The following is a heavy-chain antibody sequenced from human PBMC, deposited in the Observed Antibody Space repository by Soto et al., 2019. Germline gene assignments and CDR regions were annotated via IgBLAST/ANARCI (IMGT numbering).Heavy chain of an antibody. Sequence: ASVKVSCKASGGTFYNYGFSWMRQAPGQGLEWMGRIIPVLGVPSYAEKFQGRVTIFADKSTTTAYMDLSNLRSEDTAIYCCAREISFPAILRSLPCYFWGHGTLVPVSS. D-gene: IGHD2-15*01. CDR1: GGTFYNYG. CDR2: IIPVLGVP. CDR3: AREISFPAILRSLPCYF. J-gene: IGHJ4*01. V-gene: IGHV1-69*04.